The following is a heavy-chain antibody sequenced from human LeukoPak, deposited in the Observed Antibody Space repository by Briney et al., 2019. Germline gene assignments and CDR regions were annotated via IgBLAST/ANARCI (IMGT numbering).Heavy chain of an antibody. V-gene: IGHV3-53*01. CDR2: IYSGGST. CDR1: GFTVSSNY. Sequence: GGSLRLSCSASGFTVSSNYMSWVRQAPGKGLEWVSVIYSGGSTYYADSVKGRFTISSDNAKNSLYLQMNSLRAEDTAVYYCARGISSSWYYYFAYWGQGTLVPVSS. J-gene: IGHJ4*02. D-gene: IGHD6-13*01. CDR3: ARGISSSWYYYFAY.